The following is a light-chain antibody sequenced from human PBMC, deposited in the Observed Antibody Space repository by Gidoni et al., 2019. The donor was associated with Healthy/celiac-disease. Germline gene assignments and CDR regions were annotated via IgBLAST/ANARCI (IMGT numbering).Light chain of an antibody. CDR3: QQYYSTPWT. J-gene: IGKJ1*01. CDR1: QRVLYSSNNKNY. CDR2: WAS. Sequence: IVLTQSPDSLAVSRGQRATINCKSSQRVLYSSNNKNYLAGYQQKPGQPPKLLIYWASTRESGVPDRFSGSGSGTDFTLTISSLQAEDVAVYYCQQYYSTPWTFGQGTKVEIK. V-gene: IGKV4-1*01.